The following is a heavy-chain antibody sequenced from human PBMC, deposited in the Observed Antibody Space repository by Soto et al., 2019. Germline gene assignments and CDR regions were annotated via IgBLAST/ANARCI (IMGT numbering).Heavy chain of an antibody. CDR2: ISYDGSNK. D-gene: IGHD6-19*01. CDR1: GFTFSSYA. J-gene: IGHJ3*02. V-gene: IGHV3-30-3*01. CDR3: ARSSSGWYKDAFDI. Sequence: QVQLVESGGGVVQPGRSLRLSCAASGFTFSSYAMHWVRQAPGKGLERVAVISYDGSNKYYADSVKGRFTISRDNSKNTLYLQMNSLRPEDTAVYYCARSSSGWYKDAFDIWGQGTMVTVSS.